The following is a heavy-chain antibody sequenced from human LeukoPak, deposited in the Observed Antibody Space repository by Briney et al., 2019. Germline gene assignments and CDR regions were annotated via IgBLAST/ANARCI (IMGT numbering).Heavy chain of an antibody. CDR1: GGSISSYY. V-gene: IGHV4-59*08. J-gene: IGHJ6*03. CDR2: IYYSGST. D-gene: IGHD3-9*01. Sequence: SETLSLTCTVSGGSISSYYWSWIRQPPGKGLEWIGYIYYSGSTNYNPSLKSRVTISVDTSKNQFSLKLSSVTAADTAVYYCARQRTYYDILAGSYYYMDVWGKGTTVTISS. CDR3: ARQRTYYDILAGSYYYMDV.